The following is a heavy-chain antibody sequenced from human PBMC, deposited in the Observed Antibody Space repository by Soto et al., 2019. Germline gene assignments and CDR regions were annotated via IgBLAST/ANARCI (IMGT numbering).Heavy chain of an antibody. CDR1: GFTFSSYA. J-gene: IGHJ3*02. Sequence: GGSLRLSCAASGFTFSSYAMSWVRQAPGKGLEWVSAISGSGGSTYYADSVKGRFTISRDNSKNTLYLQMNSLRAEDTAVYYCAKPIWYSSLPQLGVDAFDIWGQGTMVTVSS. D-gene: IGHD6-13*01. CDR3: AKPIWYSSLPQLGVDAFDI. CDR2: ISGSGGST. V-gene: IGHV3-23*01.